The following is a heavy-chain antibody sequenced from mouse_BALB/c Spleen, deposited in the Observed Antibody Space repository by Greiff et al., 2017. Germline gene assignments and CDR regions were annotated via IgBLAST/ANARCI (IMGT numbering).Heavy chain of an antibody. D-gene: IGHD2-4*01. CDR3: ASYDYDGAY. CDR2: IYPGSGST. V-gene: IGHV1-63*02. CDR1: GYTFTNYW. Sequence: VQLQQSGAELVRPGTSVKMSCKAAGYTFTNYWIGWVKQRPGHGLEWIGDIYPGSGSTNYNEKFKSKATLTVDTSSSTAYMQLSSLASEDSALYYCASYDYDGAYWGQGTLVTVSA. J-gene: IGHJ3*01.